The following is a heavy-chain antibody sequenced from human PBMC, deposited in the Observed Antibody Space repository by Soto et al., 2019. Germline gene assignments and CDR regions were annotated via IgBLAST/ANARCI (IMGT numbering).Heavy chain of an antibody. J-gene: IGHJ3*02. Sequence: QVQLQESGPGLVKPSGTLSLTCTVSSGSITSINWWTWVRQPPGKGLEWIGDIHLSGSTNYIPSLKSRVTISVDKSKNQFSLKLSSVTAADTAVYYCASPTRDYCTPEIWGQGTMVIVSS. CDR3: ASPTRDYCTPEI. CDR1: SGSITSINW. CDR2: IHLSGST. D-gene: IGHD2-8*01. V-gene: IGHV4-4*02.